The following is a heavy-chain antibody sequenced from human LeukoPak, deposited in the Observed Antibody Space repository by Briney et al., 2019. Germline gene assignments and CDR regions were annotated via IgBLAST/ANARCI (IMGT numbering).Heavy chain of an antibody. D-gene: IGHD3-10*01. Sequence: ASVKVSCKASAYTFTNSGISWVRQAPGQGLEWMGWISAFNGNTNYVQKLQGRVTMTTDSSTSTAYTELRSLRSDDTAVYYCARTQSITMVRGVIVGDDAFDIWGQGTMVTVSS. CDR1: AYTFTNSG. J-gene: IGHJ3*02. CDR2: ISAFNGNT. CDR3: ARTQSITMVRGVIVGDDAFDI. V-gene: IGHV1-18*01.